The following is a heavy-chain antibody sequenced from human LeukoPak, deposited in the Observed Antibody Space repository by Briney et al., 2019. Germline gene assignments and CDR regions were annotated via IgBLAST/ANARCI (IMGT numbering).Heavy chain of an antibody. D-gene: IGHD3-22*01. CDR1: GFTFSSYS. J-gene: IGHJ4*02. CDR2: ISSSGSTI. V-gene: IGHV3-48*04. CDR3: ARYDSSGYPVLDY. Sequence: GGSLRLSCAASGFTFSSYSMNWVRQAPGKGLEWVSYISSSGSTIYYADSVKGRFTISRDNAKNSLYLQMNSLRAEDTAVYYCARYDSSGYPVLDYWGQGTLVTVSS.